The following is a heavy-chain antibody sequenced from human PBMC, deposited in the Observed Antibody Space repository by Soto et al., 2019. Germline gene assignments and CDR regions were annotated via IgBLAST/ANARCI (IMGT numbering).Heavy chain of an antibody. J-gene: IGHJ4*02. CDR2: IYYSGNT. Sequence: NPSETLSLTCTVSGGSLGSSSCYWGWIRQSPGKGLEWIGNIYYSGNTFYNPSLKSRVTISVDTSKNQFYLHLSSVTAADTAIFYCASIAAPGTTHFDFWGQGTLVTVYS. V-gene: IGHV4-39*01. CDR3: ASIAAPGTTHFDF. CDR1: GGSLGSSSCY. D-gene: IGHD6-13*01.